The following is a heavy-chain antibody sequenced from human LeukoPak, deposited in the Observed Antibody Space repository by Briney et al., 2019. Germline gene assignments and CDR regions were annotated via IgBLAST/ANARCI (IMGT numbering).Heavy chain of an antibody. V-gene: IGHV3-23*01. CDR2: ISGSGGST. CDR1: GFTFSSYA. J-gene: IGHJ4*02. CDR3: AKDRGSKEITPVDY. Sequence: GGSLRLSCAASGFTFSSYAMSWVRQAPGKGLEWVSAISGSGGSTYYADSVKGRFTISRDNSKNTLYLQMNSLRAEDTAVYYYAKDRGSKEITPVDYWGQGTLVTVSS. D-gene: IGHD4-23*01.